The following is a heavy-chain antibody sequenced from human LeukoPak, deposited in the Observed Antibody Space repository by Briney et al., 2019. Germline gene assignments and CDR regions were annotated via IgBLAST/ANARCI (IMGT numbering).Heavy chain of an antibody. CDR1: GFTFSYYS. Sequence: GGSLRLSCAASGFTFSYYSMNWVRQAPGKGLEWVSSISSSSSHIYYADSVKGRFTISRDNAKSSLYLQMNSLRAEDTAVYYCARVADTPPAWGQGTLVTVSS. J-gene: IGHJ5*02. D-gene: IGHD2-15*01. V-gene: IGHV3-21*01. CDR3: ARVADTPPA. CDR2: ISSSSSHI.